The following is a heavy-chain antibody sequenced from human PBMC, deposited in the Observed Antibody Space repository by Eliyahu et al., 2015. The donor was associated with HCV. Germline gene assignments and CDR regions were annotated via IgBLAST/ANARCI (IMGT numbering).Heavy chain of an antibody. J-gene: IGHJ3*02. Sequence: EVQLVESGGGLIQPGRSLXLSCAASGFTFDDYAMPWVRQAPGKGLGWVSGISWNSGTIGYADSVKGRFTISRDNAKNSLYLQMNSLRPEDTTLYYCAKGREVGYYYDSSGYDAFDIWGQGTMVTVSS. V-gene: IGHV3-9*01. CDR3: AKGREVGYYYDSSGYDAFDI. D-gene: IGHD3-22*01. CDR2: ISWNSGTI. CDR1: GFTFDDYA.